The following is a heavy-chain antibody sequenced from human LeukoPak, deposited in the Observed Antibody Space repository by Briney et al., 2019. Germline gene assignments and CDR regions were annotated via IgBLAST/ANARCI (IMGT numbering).Heavy chain of an antibody. D-gene: IGHD2-15*01. V-gene: IGHV3-23*01. J-gene: IGHJ4*02. CDR3: AKGVGYCSGGSCQQFDY. Sequence: GSLRLSCAASGFTFSGYGMSWVRQAPGKGLKWVSAISGSGGSTYYADSVKGRITISRDNSKNTLYLQMNSLRAEDTAVYYCAKGVGYCSGGSCQQFDYWGQGTLVTVSS. CDR2: ISGSGGST. CDR1: GFTFSGYG.